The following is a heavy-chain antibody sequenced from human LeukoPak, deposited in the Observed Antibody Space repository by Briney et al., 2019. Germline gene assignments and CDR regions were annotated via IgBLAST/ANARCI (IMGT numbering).Heavy chain of an antibody. CDR1: GGSISSSSYY. J-gene: IGHJ4*02. CDR2: IYYSGST. V-gene: IGHV4-39*01. CDR3: APIYGDYSDFDY. D-gene: IGHD4-17*01. Sequence: PSETLSLTCTVSGGSISSSSYYWGWIRQPPGKGLEWIGSIYYSGSTYYNPSLKSRVTISVDTSKNQFSLKLSSVTAADTAVYYCAPIYGDYSDFDYWGQGALVTVSS.